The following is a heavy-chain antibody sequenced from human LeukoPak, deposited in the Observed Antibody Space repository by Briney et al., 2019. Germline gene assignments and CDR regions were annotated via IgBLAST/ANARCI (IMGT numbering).Heavy chain of an antibody. CDR3: ARHSSGGVAPDFDF. CDR1: GGSMSAYY. J-gene: IGHJ4*02. V-gene: IGHV4-59*08. CDR2: IYYSGSS. D-gene: IGHD3-16*01. Sequence: SETLSLTCTVSGGSMSAYYWSWIRQSPGKGLEWIGYIYYSGSSNSNPSLKSRVTLSVDTSKNQFSLKLSSVTAADTAMYYCARHSSGGVAPDFDFWGQGTLVTVSS.